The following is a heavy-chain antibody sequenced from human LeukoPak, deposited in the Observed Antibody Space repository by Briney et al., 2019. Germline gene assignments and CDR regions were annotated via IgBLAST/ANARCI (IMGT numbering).Heavy chain of an antibody. J-gene: IGHJ4*02. V-gene: IGHV1-69*05. CDR3: AREGHGGNSHRPWDY. CDR1: GGTFSSYA. Sequence: ASVKVSCKASGGTFSSYAISWVRQAPGQGLEWMGGIIPIFGTANYAQKFQGRVTITTDESTSTAYMELSSLRSEDTAVYYCAREGHGGNSHRPWDYWGQGTLVTASS. CDR2: IIPIFGTA. D-gene: IGHD4-23*01.